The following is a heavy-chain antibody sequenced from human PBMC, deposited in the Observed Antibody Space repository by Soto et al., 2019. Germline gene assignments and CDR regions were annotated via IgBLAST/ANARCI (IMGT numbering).Heavy chain of an antibody. V-gene: IGHV1-18*01. CDR1: GYTFTSYG. CDR2: ISAYNGNT. CDR3: ARDTPEITIFGVVIPFFDY. Sequence: QVQLVQSGAEVKKPGASVKVSCKASGYTFTSYGISWVRQAPGQGLEWMGWISAYNGNTNYAQKLQGRVTMTTDTSTSTAYMELRSLRSDDTAVYYCARDTPEITIFGVVIPFFDYWGQGPLVTVSS. J-gene: IGHJ4*02. D-gene: IGHD3-3*01.